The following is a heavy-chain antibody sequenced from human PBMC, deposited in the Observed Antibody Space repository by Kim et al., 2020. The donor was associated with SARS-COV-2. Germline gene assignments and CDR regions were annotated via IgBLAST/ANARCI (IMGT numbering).Heavy chain of an antibody. CDR1: GFTFSSYE. Sequence: GGSLRLSCAASGFTFSSYEMNWVRQAPGKGLEWVSYISSSGSTIYYADSVKGRFTISRDNAKNSLYLQMNSLRAEDTAVYYCASDKKGILTGHDGGMDVWGQGTTVTVSS. J-gene: IGHJ6*02. CDR2: ISSSGSTI. V-gene: IGHV3-48*03. CDR3: ASDKKGILTGHDGGMDV. D-gene: IGHD3-9*01.